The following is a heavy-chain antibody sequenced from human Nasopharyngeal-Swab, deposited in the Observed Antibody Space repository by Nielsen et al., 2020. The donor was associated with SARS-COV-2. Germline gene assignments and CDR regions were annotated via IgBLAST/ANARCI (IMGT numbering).Heavy chain of an antibody. CDR3: ALGVVAPTHY. CDR1: GDSISSSNW. CDR2: IYHSGST. Sequence: SETLSLTCAVSGDSISSSNWWSCVRQPPGKGLEMIGEIYHSGSTNFNPSLKSRVTIPVDKSKNQFSLKLTSVTAADTAVYYCALGVVAPTHYWGQGTLVTVSS. D-gene: IGHD2-15*01. V-gene: IGHV4-4*02. J-gene: IGHJ4*02.